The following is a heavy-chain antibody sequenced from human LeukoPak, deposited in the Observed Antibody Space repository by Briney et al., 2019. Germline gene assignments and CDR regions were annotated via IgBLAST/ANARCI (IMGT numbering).Heavy chain of an antibody. CDR1: GGSISSYY. D-gene: IGHD6-13*01. CDR2: IYYSGST. Sequence: SETLYLTCTVSGGSISSYYWSWIRQPPGKGLEWIGYIYYSGSTNYNPSLKSRVTISVDTSKNQFSLKLSSVTAADTAVYYCARGEQLVDFDYWGQGTLVTVSS. CDR3: ARGEQLVDFDY. V-gene: IGHV4-59*01. J-gene: IGHJ4*02.